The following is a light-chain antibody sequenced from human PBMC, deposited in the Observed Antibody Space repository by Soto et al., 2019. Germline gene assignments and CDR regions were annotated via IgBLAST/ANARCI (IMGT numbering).Light chain of an antibody. J-gene: IGKJ4*01. Sequence: EIVMTQSPATLSVSPGERATLSCRASQSVSSNLAWYQKKSGQTPRLLIYDASTRATDIPARFSGSGSGTEFTLTISSLQSEDFAVYYCQQYDNWPLTFGGGTKVEI. CDR2: DAS. CDR1: QSVSSN. V-gene: IGKV3-15*01. CDR3: QQYDNWPLT.